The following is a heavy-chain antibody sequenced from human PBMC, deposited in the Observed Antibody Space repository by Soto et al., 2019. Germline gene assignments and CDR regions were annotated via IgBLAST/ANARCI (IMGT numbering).Heavy chain of an antibody. Sequence: ESGGGVGQPGMSRRLSCAASGFDFRNHAMHWVRQPPGKGPEWLATISFDGGDEFYADSVKGRFTISRDNSKSTLFLQMNSLRLEDTAVYYCVIFCGGDCYNYWGQGTLVTVSS. J-gene: IGHJ4*02. D-gene: IGHD2-21*02. CDR1: GFDFRNHA. CDR2: ISFDGGDE. CDR3: VIFCGGDCYNY. V-gene: IGHV3-30-3*01.